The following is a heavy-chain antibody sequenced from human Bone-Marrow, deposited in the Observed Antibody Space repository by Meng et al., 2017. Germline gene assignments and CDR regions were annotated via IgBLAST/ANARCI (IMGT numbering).Heavy chain of an antibody. D-gene: IGHD2-15*01. J-gene: IGHJ4*02. V-gene: IGHV4-4*02. CDR2: IYHGGDT. Sequence: QGSMEAAGTGLVKASGAQSLRCVVSRGSICSMDWRSWVRQPPGEGLEWIGEIYHGGDTNYNPSLKIRVTIAIDKSKNQFSLKLSSVTAADTAVYYCAREEGYCSGGSCYPTGYFDYWGQGTLVTVSS. CDR3: AREEGYCSGGSCYPTGYFDY. CDR1: RGSICSMDW.